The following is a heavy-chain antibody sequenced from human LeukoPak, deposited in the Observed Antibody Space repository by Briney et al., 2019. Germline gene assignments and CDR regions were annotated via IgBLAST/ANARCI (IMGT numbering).Heavy chain of an antibody. J-gene: IGHJ5*02. Sequence: ASVTVSCKASGYTFTGYYMHWVRQAPGQGLEWMGWINPNSGGTNYAQKFQGRVTMTRDTSISTAYMELSRLRSDDTAVYYCARDLDDILTGYSSINWFDPWGQGTLVTVSS. CDR2: INPNSGGT. CDR1: GYTFTGYY. V-gene: IGHV1-2*02. D-gene: IGHD3-9*01. CDR3: ARDLDDILTGYSSINWFDP.